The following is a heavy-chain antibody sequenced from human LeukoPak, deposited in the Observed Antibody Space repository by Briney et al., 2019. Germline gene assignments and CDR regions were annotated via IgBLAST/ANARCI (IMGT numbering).Heavy chain of an antibody. Sequence: SETLSLTCAVYGGSFSGYYWSWIRQPPGKGLEWIGEINHSGRTNYNPSLKSRVTVSVDKSKNQFSLKVSSVTAADTAVYYCARGGGDPYYMDVWDKGTTVTISS. CDR3: ARGGGDPYYMDV. V-gene: IGHV4-34*01. CDR1: GGSFSGYY. CDR2: INHSGRT. D-gene: IGHD4-17*01. J-gene: IGHJ6*03.